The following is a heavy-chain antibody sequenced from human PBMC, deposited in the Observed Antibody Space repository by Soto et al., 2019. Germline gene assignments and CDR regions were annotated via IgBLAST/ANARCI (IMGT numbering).Heavy chain of an antibody. CDR3: ARGGWSNDY. J-gene: IGHJ4*02. D-gene: IGHD6-19*01. CDR1: GGSMSNNY. V-gene: IGHV4-59*01. Sequence: SETLSLTCTVSGGSMSNNYWSWVRQPPGRGLEWMGYIYYDGTTNYNPSLKSRVTISVDTSKNQFSLRLKSVTTADTAVYFCARGGWSNDYWGQGTLVTVSS. CDR2: IYYDGTT.